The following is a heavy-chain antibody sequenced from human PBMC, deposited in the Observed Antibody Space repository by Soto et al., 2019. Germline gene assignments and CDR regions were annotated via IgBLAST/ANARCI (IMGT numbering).Heavy chain of an antibody. J-gene: IGHJ4*02. V-gene: IGHV4-39*01. D-gene: IGHD5-18*01. CDR2: IYYSGST. CDR3: ARRPHSYGYGY. Sequence: PSETLSLTCTVSGGSISSSSYYWGWIRQPPGKGLEWIGSIYYSGSTYYNPSLKSRVTISVDTSKNQFSLKLSSVTAADTAVYYCARRPHSYGYGYWGQGTLVTVPS. CDR1: GGSISSSSYY.